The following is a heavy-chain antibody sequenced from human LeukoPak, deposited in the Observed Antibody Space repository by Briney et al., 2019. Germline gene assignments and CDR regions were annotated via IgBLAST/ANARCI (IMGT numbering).Heavy chain of an antibody. J-gene: IGHJ4*02. V-gene: IGHV1-69*13. D-gene: IGHD4-17*01. CDR2: IIPIFGTA. Sequence: GASVKVSCKASGGTFSSYAISWVRQAPGQGLEWMGGIIPIFGTANYAQKFQGRVTITADESTSTAYMELSSLRSEDTAVYYCARIVVHGDYVAYFDYWGQGTLVTVSS. CDR3: ARIVVHGDYVAYFDY. CDR1: GGTFSSYA.